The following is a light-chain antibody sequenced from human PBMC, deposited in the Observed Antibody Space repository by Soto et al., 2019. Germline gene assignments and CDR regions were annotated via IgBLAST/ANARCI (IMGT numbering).Light chain of an antibody. CDR1: SSNIGAGYD. CDR3: QSYDSSLSGFRGV. Sequence: QSVLTQPPSVSRAPGQRVTISCTGSSSNIGAGYDVHWYQQLPGTAPKLLIYGNSNRPSGVPDRFSGSKSGTSASLAITGLQAEDEADYYCQSYDSSLSGFRGVFGGGTKLTVL. J-gene: IGLJ2*01. V-gene: IGLV1-40*01. CDR2: GNS.